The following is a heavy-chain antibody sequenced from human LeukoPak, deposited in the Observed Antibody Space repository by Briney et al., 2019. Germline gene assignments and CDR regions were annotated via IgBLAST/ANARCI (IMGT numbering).Heavy chain of an antibody. CDR1: GGSISSSSYY. CDR2: IYYSGST. Sequence: PSETLSLTCTVSGGSISSSSYYWGWIRQPPGKGLEWIGSIYYSGSTYYNPSLKSRVTISVDTSKNQFSLKLSSVTAADTAVYYCARADWKSGMDVWGQGTTVTVSS. CDR3: ARADWKSGMDV. V-gene: IGHV4-39*07. J-gene: IGHJ6*02. D-gene: IGHD1-1*01.